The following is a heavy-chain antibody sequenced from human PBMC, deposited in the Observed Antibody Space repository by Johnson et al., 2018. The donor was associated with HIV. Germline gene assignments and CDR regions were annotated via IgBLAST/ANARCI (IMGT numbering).Heavy chain of an antibody. J-gene: IGHJ3*02. CDR2: IGTAGDT. Sequence: VQLVESGGGLVQPGGSLRLSCAASGFTFSSYDMHWVRQATGKGLEWVSAIGTAGDTYYPGSVKGRFTISRENAKNTLYLKMNSLRAEDTALSYCAKGSGYYAAFDIWGQGTMVTVSS. D-gene: IGHD3-22*01. CDR1: GFTFSSYD. CDR3: AKGSGYYAAFDI. V-gene: IGHV3-13*01.